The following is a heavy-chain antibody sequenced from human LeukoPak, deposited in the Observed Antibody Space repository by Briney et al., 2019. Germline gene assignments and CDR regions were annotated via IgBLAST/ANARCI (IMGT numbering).Heavy chain of an antibody. J-gene: IGHJ4*02. CDR1: GASTNTDNYF. CDR3: VRLWLRWGIDY. CDR2: GYYAGSGS. Sequence: PSETLSLTCDVSGASTNTDNYFWGWIRQPPGKGLKWDGSGYYAGSGSHYNPSLKSRVTISVDTSRNRYSLKLHSVTTADTAVYYCVRLWLRWGIDYWGQGSLVTVSS. D-gene: IGHD5-12*01. V-gene: IGHV4-39*01.